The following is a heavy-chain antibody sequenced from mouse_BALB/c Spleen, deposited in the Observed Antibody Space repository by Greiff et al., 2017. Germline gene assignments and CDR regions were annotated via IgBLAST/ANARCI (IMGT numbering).Heavy chain of an antibody. J-gene: IGHJ3*01. CDR2: IRLKSNNYAT. Sequence: EVNVVESGGGLVQPGGSMKLSCVASGFTFSNYWMNWVRQSPEKGLEWVAEIRLKSNNYATHYAESVKGRFTISRDDSKSSVYLQMNNLRAEDTGIYYCTRGPNWDGFAYWGQGTLVTVSA. CDR3: TRGPNWDGFAY. D-gene: IGHD4-1*02. V-gene: IGHV6-6*02. CDR1: GFTFSNYW.